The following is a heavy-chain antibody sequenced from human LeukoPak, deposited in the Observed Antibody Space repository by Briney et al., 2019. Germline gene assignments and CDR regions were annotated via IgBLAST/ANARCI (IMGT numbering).Heavy chain of an antibody. Sequence: SGGSLRLSCAASGFPFSTYAMSWVRQAPGKGLEWVSGISSSAISTYYIDSVKGRFTISRDNSKNTLYLQMNSLRAEDTAVYYCAKAFLGSSSIYYYYYYMDVWGKGTTVTVSS. CDR1: GFPFSTYA. J-gene: IGHJ6*03. V-gene: IGHV3-23*01. D-gene: IGHD6-6*01. CDR3: AKAFLGSSSIYYYYYYMDV. CDR2: ISSSAIST.